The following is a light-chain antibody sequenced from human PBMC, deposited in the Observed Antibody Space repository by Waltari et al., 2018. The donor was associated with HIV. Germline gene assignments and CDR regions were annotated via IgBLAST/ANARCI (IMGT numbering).Light chain of an antibody. Sequence: IQMTQSPLSLSASVGDRVTITCRASLNINNHLNWYQHKPGKAPNLLIYGASSLQSAAPSRFSGSASGTHFSLTISSLHHEDFATYYCQQTYITPFTFGEGTEVQI. V-gene: IGKV1-39*01. CDR3: QQTYITPFT. CDR1: LNINNH. J-gene: IGKJ4*01. CDR2: GAS.